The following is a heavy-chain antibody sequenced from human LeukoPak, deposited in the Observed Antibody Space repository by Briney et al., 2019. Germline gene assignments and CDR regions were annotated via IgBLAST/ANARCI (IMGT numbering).Heavy chain of an antibody. Sequence: ASVKVSCKASGYTFTSYDINWVRQATGQGLEWMGWMNPNSGNTGYAQKFQGRVTITRNTSISTAYMELSSLRSEDTAVYYCAGRTYDFWSGQYYYYYMDVWGKGTTVTVSS. CDR2: MNPNSGNT. J-gene: IGHJ6*03. CDR3: AGRTYDFWSGQYYYYYMDV. CDR1: GYTFTSYD. D-gene: IGHD3-3*01. V-gene: IGHV1-8*03.